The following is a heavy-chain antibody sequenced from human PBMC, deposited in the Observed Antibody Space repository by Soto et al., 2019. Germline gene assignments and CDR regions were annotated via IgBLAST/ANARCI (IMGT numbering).Heavy chain of an antibody. CDR3: ASSYGSGYRAFDS. CDR2: INPILSMS. J-gene: IGHJ4*02. CDR1: GDTFNFYS. D-gene: IGHD3-10*01. V-gene: IGHV1-69*02. Sequence: QVQLVQSGAEVKKPGSSVRVSCKASGDTFNFYSINWVRQAPGLGLEWMGRINPILSMSNYAQRFQGRVTMTADKSTSTAYMELGSLRSEDTAMYYWASSYGSGYRAFDSWGQVALVTVSS.